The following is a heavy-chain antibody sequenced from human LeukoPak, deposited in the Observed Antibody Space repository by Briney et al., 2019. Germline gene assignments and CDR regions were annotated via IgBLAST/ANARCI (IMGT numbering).Heavy chain of an antibody. CDR1: RFTFSSYW. Sequence: GGSLRLSCAASRFTFSSYWMSWVRQAPGKGLEWVANIKQDGSEKHYVDSVKGRFTISRDNAKNSLYLQMNSLRAEDTAVYYCARERGSGSYHPFDPWGQGTLVTVSS. CDR3: ARERGSGSYHPFDP. CDR2: IKQDGSEK. D-gene: IGHD3-10*01. J-gene: IGHJ5*02. V-gene: IGHV3-7*01.